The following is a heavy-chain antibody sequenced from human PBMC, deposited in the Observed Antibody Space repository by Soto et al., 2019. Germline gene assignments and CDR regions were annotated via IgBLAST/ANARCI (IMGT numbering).Heavy chain of an antibody. CDR2: INHSGST. V-gene: IGHV4-34*01. CDR1: GGSFSGYY. CDR3: VRSWFGEYFDY. D-gene: IGHD3-10*01. J-gene: IGHJ4*02. Sequence: PSETLYLTCAVYGGSFSGYYCSGIRQPPGKGLEWIGEINHSGSTNYNPSLKSRVTISVDTSKNQFSLKLSSVTAADTAVYYCVRSWFGEYFDYWGQGTLVTVYS.